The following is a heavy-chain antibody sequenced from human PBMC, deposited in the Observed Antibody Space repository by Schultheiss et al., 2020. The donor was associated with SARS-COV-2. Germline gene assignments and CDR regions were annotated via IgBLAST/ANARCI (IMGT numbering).Heavy chain of an antibody. Sequence: SQTLSLTCTVSGGSISSYYWSWIRQPPGKGLEWIGRIYTSGSTNYNPSLKSRVTMSVDTSKNQFSLKLSSVTAADTAVYYCARLDSVSRDFAYWGQGTLVTVSS. J-gene: IGHJ4*02. CDR3: ARLDSVSRDFAY. V-gene: IGHV4-4*07. CDR2: IYTSGST. D-gene: IGHD3-10*01. CDR1: GGSISSYY.